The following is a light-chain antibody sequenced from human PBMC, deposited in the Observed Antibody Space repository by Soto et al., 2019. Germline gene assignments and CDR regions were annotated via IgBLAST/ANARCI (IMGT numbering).Light chain of an antibody. CDR2: EVG. CDR1: SIDIGTYIY. CDR3: SSYTSSNSVV. J-gene: IGLJ2*01. V-gene: IGLV2-14*01. Sequence: QSVLTQPASVSGSPGQSITISCTGTSIDIGTYIYVSWYLQHPGKAPKLLIYEVGNRPSGVSNRFSGSKSGNTASLTISGLQAEDEADYYCSSYTSSNSVVFGGGTKLTVL.